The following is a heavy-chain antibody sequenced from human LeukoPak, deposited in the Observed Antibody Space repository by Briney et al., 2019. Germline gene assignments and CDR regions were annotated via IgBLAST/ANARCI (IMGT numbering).Heavy chain of an antibody. D-gene: IGHD1-26*01. CDR2: INWNGGRT. Sequence: PGGSLRLSCAASGFTFDDYGMSWVRQAPGKGVEWVSGINWNGGRTVYADSVKGRFTIYRDNAKNSLYLQINSLRAEDTALYYCARESLLGYYMDVWGKGTTVTVSS. CDR3: ARESLLGYYMDV. CDR1: GFTFDDYG. J-gene: IGHJ6*03. V-gene: IGHV3-20*04.